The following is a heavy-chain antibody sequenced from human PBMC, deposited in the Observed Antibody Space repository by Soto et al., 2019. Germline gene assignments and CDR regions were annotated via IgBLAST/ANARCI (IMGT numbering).Heavy chain of an antibody. CDR2: ISSSGTYT. CDR1: GFTSSSYA. V-gene: IGHV3-11*06. J-gene: IGHJ4*02. Sequence: PGGALRLSCAASGFTSSSYAMSWLRQAPGKGLECISYISSSGTYTNYADSVKGRFTISRDNAKNSLYLRMNGLRAEDTAVYYCVRGRGGDWGQGTLVTVSS. D-gene: IGHD3-10*01. CDR3: VRGRGGD.